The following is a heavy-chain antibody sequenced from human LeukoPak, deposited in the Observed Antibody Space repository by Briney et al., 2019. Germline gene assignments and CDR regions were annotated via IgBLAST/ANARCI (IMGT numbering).Heavy chain of an antibody. Sequence: ASVKVSCKTSGYSFTSYYIHWVRQDPGQGLEWMGVINPSGGSTSYTQKFQGRVTMTRDTSTSTVYMELSSLTSEDTAVYYCARDRYGDGFAHFDYWGQGALVTVSS. CDR1: GYSFTSYY. D-gene: IGHD5-24*01. V-gene: IGHV1-46*01. CDR3: ARDRYGDGFAHFDY. J-gene: IGHJ4*02. CDR2: INPSGGST.